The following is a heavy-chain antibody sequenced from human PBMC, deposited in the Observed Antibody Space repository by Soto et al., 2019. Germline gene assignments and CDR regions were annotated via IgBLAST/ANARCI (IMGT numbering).Heavy chain of an antibody. Sequence: SETLSLTCTVSGGSIRNYYWSWIRQPPGKGLEWIGYVYSSGSTHYNPSLQSRVTISADTSKNQVSLKVNSVTAADTAVYYCARDHPHSYGVYYFDYWGQGTPVT. V-gene: IGHV4-59*01. CDR3: ARDHPHSYGVYYFDY. D-gene: IGHD5-18*01. J-gene: IGHJ4*02. CDR2: VYSSGST. CDR1: GGSIRNYY.